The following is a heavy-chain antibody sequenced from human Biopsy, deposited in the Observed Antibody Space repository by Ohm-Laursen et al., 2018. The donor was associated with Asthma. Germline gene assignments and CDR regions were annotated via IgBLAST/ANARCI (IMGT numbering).Heavy chain of an antibody. V-gene: IGHV1-69*01. J-gene: IGHJ6*02. CDR2: IMTVFGTT. CDR1: GGAFSNFA. Sequence: SSVKVSCKAPGGAFSNFAISWVRQAPGQGLEWLGGIMTVFGTTNYAQKFQGRVTITADESTSTAYMEVTSLRSEDTAIYYCARCQVGYSSGWSLLLKKIYYSGMDVWGQGTAVIVSS. CDR3: ARCQVGYSSGWSLLLKKIYYSGMDV. D-gene: IGHD6-19*01.